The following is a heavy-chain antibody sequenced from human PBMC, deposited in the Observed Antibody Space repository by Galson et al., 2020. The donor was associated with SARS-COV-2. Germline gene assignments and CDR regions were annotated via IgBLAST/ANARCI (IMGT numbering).Heavy chain of an antibody. CDR3: AREAGGDFEWLRYGMEV. CDR2: INPKSGGT. CDR1: GYTFTDYY. D-gene: IGHD3-9*01. J-gene: IGHJ6*02. V-gene: IGHV1-2*02. Sequence: ASVKVSCKASGYTFTDYYMHWVRQAPGQGLEWLGWINPKSGGTNYAQKFQGRVTMTRDTSISTAYMEVSRLSFDDTAMYYCAREAGGDFEWLRYGMEVWGQGTTVTVSS.